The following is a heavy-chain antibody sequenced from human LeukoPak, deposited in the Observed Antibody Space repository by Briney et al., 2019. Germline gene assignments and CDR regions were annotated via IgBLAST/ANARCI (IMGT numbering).Heavy chain of an antibody. CDR1: GGTFSSYA. CDR2: VIPIFGTA. CDR3: ASKQQLAYDAFDI. D-gene: IGHD6-13*01. J-gene: IGHJ3*02. V-gene: IGHV1-69*13. Sequence: SVTVSCQASGGTFSSYAISGVRQAPGQGLEWMGGVIPIFGTANYAEKFQGRVTITADESTSTAYMELSSLRSEDTAVYYCASKQQLAYDAFDIWGQGTMVTVSS.